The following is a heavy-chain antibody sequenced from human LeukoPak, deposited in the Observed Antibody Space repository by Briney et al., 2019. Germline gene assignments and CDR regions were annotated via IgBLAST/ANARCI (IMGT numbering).Heavy chain of an antibody. V-gene: IGHV4-4*02. J-gene: IGHJ4*02. CDR2: IHHSGST. CDR1: XDPXXXANW. Sequence: SXXXSLXXGVSXDPXXXANWRXXVXQPPXXXXXWXXEIHHSGSTNKNPSLKSRVTISLDKSKNQFSLNLNSVTAADTAVYYCARIYCSGGGCYYFDYWGQGTLVTVSS. CDR3: ARIYCSGGGCYYFDY. D-gene: IGHD2-15*01.